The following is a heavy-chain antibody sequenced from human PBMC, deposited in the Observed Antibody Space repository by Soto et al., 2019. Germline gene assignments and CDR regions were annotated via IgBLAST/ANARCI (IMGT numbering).Heavy chain of an antibody. V-gene: IGHV4-59*01. CDR2: IYYSGST. J-gene: IGHJ5*02. CDR3: ARQLGTNRFDP. Sequence: PSETLSLTCTVSGGSISSYYWSWIRQPPGKGLEWIGYIYYSGSTNYNPSLKSRVTISVDTSKNQFSLKLSSVTAADTAVYYCARQLGTNRFDPWGQGTLVTVSA. CDR1: GGSISSYY. D-gene: IGHD6-6*01.